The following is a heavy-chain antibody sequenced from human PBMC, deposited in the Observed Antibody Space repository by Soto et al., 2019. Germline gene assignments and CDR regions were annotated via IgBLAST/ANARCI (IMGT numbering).Heavy chain of an antibody. Sequence: WASVKVSCKASGYTFTGYYMHWVRQAPGQGLEWMGWINPNSGGTNYAQKFQGRVTMTRDTSISTAYMELSRLRSDDTAVYYCARAYYDTLMGYYYYGMDVWGQGTTVTVSS. CDR3: ARAYYDTLMGYYYYGMDV. D-gene: IGHD3-9*01. J-gene: IGHJ6*02. CDR1: GYTFTGYY. CDR2: INPNSGGT. V-gene: IGHV1-2*02.